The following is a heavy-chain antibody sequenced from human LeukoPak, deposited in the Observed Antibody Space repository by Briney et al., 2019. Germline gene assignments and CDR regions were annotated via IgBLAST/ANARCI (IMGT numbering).Heavy chain of an antibody. CDR3: TRAVAGHPD. J-gene: IGHJ4*02. CDR2: INHSGYT. CDR1: GVPFSNYY. V-gene: IGHV4-34*01. D-gene: IGHD6-19*01. Sequence: SETLSLTCAVSGVPFSNYYWSWVCQSPRQGLEWIGEINHSGYTNYNPSLKSRVTMSIDTSKNQFSLMLTSVTAADAGVYYCTRAVAGHPDWGQGTLVTVSS.